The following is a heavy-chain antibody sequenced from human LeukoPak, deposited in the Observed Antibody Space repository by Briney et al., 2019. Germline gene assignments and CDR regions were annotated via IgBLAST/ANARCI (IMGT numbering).Heavy chain of an antibody. D-gene: IGHD3-16*01. CDR3: ARTLWPYDAFDI. V-gene: IGHV3-48*03. CDR2: MSGSGTTK. Sequence: GGSLRLSCAASGFILSTYEMNWVRQAPGKGLEWVSYMSGSGTTKYYADPVEGRFTVSRDNAKNSLYLQMNSLRAGDTAVYYCARTLWPYDAFDIWGQGTMVTVSS. J-gene: IGHJ3*02. CDR1: GFILSTYE.